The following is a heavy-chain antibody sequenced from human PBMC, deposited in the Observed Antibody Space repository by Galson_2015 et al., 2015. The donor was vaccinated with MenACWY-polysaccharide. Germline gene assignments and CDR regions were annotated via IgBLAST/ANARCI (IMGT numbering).Heavy chain of an antibody. CDR1: GGSFGTYY. Sequence: QVQLQESGPGLVKPSETLSLTCTVSGGSFGTYYWSWIRQPPGKGLEWIGYIFNSGNTKYNPSLKSRVSIAMDTSKNQFSLKLSSVTSADTAVYYCATKSGYDYYWGQGTLVTVSS. V-gene: IGHV4-59*12. CDR2: IFNSGNT. J-gene: IGHJ4*02. CDR3: ATKSGYDYY. D-gene: IGHD5-12*01.